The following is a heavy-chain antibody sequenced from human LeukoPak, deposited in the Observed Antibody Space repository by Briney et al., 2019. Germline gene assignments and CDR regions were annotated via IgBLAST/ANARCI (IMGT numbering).Heavy chain of an antibody. CDR1: GYTFTGYY. Sequence: ASVKVSCKASGYTFTGYYMHWVRQAPGQGLEWMGWINPNSGGTNYAQKFQGRVTMTRDTSISTAYMELSRLRSDDTAVYYCARSPEGRNYYFDYWGQGTLVTVSS. D-gene: IGHD1-14*01. CDR2: INPNSGGT. J-gene: IGHJ4*02. V-gene: IGHV1-2*02. CDR3: ARSPEGRNYYFDY.